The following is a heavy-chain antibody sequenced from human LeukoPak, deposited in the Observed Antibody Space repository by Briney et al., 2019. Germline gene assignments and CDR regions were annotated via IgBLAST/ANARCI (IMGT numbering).Heavy chain of an antibody. CDR1: GFTFSSYG. J-gene: IGHJ6*03. Sequence: GGSLRLTCAASGFTFSSYGMHWVRQAPGKGLEGVAVIWYDGSNKYYADSVKGRFTISRDNSKNTLYLQMNSLRAEDTAVYYCAKDGWTRGMVALIYYYYMDVWGKGTTVTVSS. CDR3: AKDGWTRGMVALIYYYYMDV. CDR2: IWYDGSNK. V-gene: IGHV3-33*06. D-gene: IGHD2-8*01.